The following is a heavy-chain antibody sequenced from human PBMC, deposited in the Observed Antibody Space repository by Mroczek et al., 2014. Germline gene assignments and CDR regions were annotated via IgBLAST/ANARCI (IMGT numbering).Heavy chain of an antibody. CDR1: GGSFSGYY. V-gene: IGHV4-34*01. CDR2: INHSGST. CDR3: ARRGSSGSSSRRTLLSWEY. J-gene: IGHJ4*02. Sequence: ESGAGLLKPSETLSLTCAVYGGSFSGYYWSWIRQPPGKGLEWIGEINHSGSTNYNPSLKSRVTISVDTSKNQFSLKLSSVTAADTAVYYCARRGSSGSSSRRTLLSWEYWGQGTLVTVSS. D-gene: IGHD3-10*01.